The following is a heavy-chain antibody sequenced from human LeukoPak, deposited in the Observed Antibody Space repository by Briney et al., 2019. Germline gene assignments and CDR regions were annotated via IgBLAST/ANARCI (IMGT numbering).Heavy chain of an antibody. CDR2: ISHSGSP. Sequence: SGTLSLTCAFSGGSISNSHWWNWVRQPPGKGLEWIGEISHSGSPNYNPSLKSRVTISLDKSKNQYSLRLISVTAADTAVYYCARGRHTTGWFGFDSWGQGNMVTVSS. V-gene: IGHV4-4*02. CDR3: ARGRHTTGWFGFDS. J-gene: IGHJ4*02. CDR1: GGSISNSHW. D-gene: IGHD6-19*01.